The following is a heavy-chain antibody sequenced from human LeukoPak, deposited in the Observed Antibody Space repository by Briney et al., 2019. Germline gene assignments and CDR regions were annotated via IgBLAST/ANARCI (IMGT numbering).Heavy chain of an antibody. Sequence: PSETLSLTCTVSGGSISSSSYYWSWIRQPPGKALEWIGYAYYSGSTSYNPSLKSRVSISVDASKNQFSLKLNSVTAADTAVYFCARRGAFSGGWPIQYSYYMDVWGKGNTVIVSS. CDR1: GGSISSSSYY. J-gene: IGHJ6*03. D-gene: IGHD1-26*01. V-gene: IGHV4-61*01. CDR2: AYYSGST. CDR3: ARRGAFSGGWPIQYSYYMDV.